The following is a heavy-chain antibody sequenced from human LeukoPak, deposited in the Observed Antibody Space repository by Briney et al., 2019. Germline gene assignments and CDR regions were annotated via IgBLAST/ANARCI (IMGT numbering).Heavy chain of an antibody. V-gene: IGHV3-7*01. Sequence: GGSLRLSCAASGFTFSHFWMSWVRQAPGKGLEWVAYIKKTGSETYYVDSVKGRFTITRDNTRNSLFLQMYSLRAEDTAVYFCARDLPITIFGVVNRYNWFDPWGQGTLVTVSS. CDR3: ARDLPITIFGVVNRYNWFDP. CDR2: IKKTGSET. D-gene: IGHD3-3*01. CDR1: GFTFSHFW. J-gene: IGHJ5*02.